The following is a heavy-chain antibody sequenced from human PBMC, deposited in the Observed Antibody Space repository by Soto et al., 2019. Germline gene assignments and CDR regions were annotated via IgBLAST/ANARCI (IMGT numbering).Heavy chain of an antibody. J-gene: IGHJ3*02. V-gene: IGHV3-23*01. CDR2: ISGSGGST. CDR1: GFTFRSYA. Sequence: PGGSLRLSSAASGFTFRSYAMSWVRQAPGKGLEWVSAISGSGGSTYYADSVKGRFTISRENSKNTLYLQMNSLRAEDTAVYYCAKGLEVLLWFGELRDDAFDIWGQGTMVTVSS. CDR3: AKGLEVLLWFGELRDDAFDI. D-gene: IGHD3-10*01.